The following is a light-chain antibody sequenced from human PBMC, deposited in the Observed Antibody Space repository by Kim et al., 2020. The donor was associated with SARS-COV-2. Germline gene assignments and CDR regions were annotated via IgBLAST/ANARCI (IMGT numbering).Light chain of an antibody. J-gene: IGKJ4*01. CDR2: GAS. V-gene: IGKV3-15*01. CDR3: QQYEDWPLT. CDR1: QSVSSN. Sequence: VSPGVRATLSCRASQSVSSNLAWYQQKPGQAPRLLIYGASTRATGIPARFSGSGSGTDFTLTISSLQSEDFAVYYCQQYEDWPLTFGGGTKVDIK.